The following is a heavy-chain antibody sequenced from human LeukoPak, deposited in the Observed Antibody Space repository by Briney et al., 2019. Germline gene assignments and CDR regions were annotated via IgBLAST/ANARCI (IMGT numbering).Heavy chain of an antibody. D-gene: IGHD3-22*01. CDR2: INHRGST. V-gene: IGHV4-34*01. Sequence: SETLSLTCAVSGGSFSGHYWSWIRQPPGKGLEWIGEINHRGSTKYNPSLKSRVTMSLDTSKNQFSLNLTSVTAADTAVYYCARDQTYYVSSGYYYVTYFQHWGQGILVTVSS. CDR1: GGSFSGHY. J-gene: IGHJ1*01. CDR3: ARDQTYYVSSGYYYVTYFQH.